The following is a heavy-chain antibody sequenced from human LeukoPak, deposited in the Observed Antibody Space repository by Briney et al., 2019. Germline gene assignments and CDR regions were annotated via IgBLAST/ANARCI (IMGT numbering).Heavy chain of an antibody. CDR1: GGTFSSYT. CDR2: ISAYNGNT. V-gene: IGHV1-18*01. CDR3: ARDLGKRYYFDY. Sequence: ASVKVSCKASGGTFSSYTISWVRQAPGQGLEWMGWISAYNGNTNYAQKLQGRVTMTTDTSTSTAYMELRSLRSDDTAVYYCARDLGKRYYFDYWGQGTLVTVSS. J-gene: IGHJ4*02.